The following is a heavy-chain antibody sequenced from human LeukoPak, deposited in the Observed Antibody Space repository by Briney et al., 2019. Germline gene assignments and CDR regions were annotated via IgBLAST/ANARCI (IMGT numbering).Heavy chain of an antibody. J-gene: IGHJ4*02. V-gene: IGHV1-8*01. CDR1: GYTFTSYD. CDR2: MNPNSGNT. Sequence: ASVKVSCKASGYTFTSYDINWVRQATGRGLEWMGWMNPNSGNTGYAQKFQGRVTMTRNTSISTAYMELSSLRSEDTAVYYCAIRMVVAATTFDYWGQGTLVTVSS. CDR3: AIRMVVAATTFDY. D-gene: IGHD2-15*01.